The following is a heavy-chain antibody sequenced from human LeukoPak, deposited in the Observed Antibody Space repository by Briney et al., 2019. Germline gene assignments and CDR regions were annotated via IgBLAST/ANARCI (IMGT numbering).Heavy chain of an antibody. J-gene: IGHJ6*02. Sequence: PGGSLRLSCAASGFNFNEYSMNWVRQAPGEGLEWVSSISSSSSYIYYADSVKGRFTISRDNFENTFYLQMNSLRVEDTAVYYCARASMTPHYYGLDVWGQGTTVTVSS. D-gene: IGHD2/OR15-2a*01. CDR1: GFNFNEYS. CDR2: ISSSSSYI. CDR3: ARASMTPHYYGLDV. V-gene: IGHV3-21*01.